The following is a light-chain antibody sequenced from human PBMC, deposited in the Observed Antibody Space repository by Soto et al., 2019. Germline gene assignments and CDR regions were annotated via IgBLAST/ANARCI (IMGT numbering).Light chain of an antibody. J-gene: IGKJ2*01. CDR2: KAS. V-gene: IGKV1-5*03. CDR1: QSISSW. CDR3: QQYSSYSPYT. Sequence: DIQMTQSPSTLSASVGDRVTITCRASQSISSWLAWYLQKPGKAPKLLIYKASTLQDGVPSRFSGSGSGTEFTHTISSLQPDDFATYYCQQYSSYSPYTFGQGTKLEIK.